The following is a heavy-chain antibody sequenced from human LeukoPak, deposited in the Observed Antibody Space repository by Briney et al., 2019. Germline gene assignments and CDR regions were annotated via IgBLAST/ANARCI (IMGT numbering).Heavy chain of an antibody. CDR2: INPSSGGT. CDR3: ARIDILTGYYSDY. Sequence: GASVKVSCKASGYTFTGYYMHWVRQAPGQGLEWMGWINPSSGGTNYAQKFQGRVTMTRDTSISTAYMELSRLRSDDTAVYYCARIDILTGYYSDYWGQGTLDTVSS. D-gene: IGHD3-9*01. V-gene: IGHV1-2*02. J-gene: IGHJ4*02. CDR1: GYTFTGYY.